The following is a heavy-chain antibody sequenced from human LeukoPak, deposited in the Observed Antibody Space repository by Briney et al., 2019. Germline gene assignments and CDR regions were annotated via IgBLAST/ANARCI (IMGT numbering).Heavy chain of an antibody. Sequence: GGSLRLSCAASGFTFSSYSMNWVRQAPGEGLEWVSSISSSSSYIYYADSVKGRFTISRDNAKNSLYLQMNSLRAEDTAVYYCAKVQLERRLLLPNFDYWGQGTLLTVSS. J-gene: IGHJ4*02. CDR1: GFTFSSYS. D-gene: IGHD1-1*01. CDR2: ISSSSSYI. V-gene: IGHV3-21*01. CDR3: AKVQLERRLLLPNFDY.